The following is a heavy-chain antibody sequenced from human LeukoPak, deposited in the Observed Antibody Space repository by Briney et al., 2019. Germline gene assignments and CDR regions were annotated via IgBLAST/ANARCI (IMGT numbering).Heavy chain of an antibody. D-gene: IGHD3-10*01. Sequence: PSETLSPTCTVSGGSISSYYWSWIRQPPGKGLEWIGYIYYSGSTNYNPSLKSRVTISVDTSKNQFSLKLSSVTAADTAVYYCARDGNYCGSGAHHTLDYWGQGTLVTVSS. V-gene: IGHV4-59*01. J-gene: IGHJ4*02. CDR1: GGSISSYY. CDR2: IYYSGST. CDR3: ARDGNYCGSGAHHTLDY.